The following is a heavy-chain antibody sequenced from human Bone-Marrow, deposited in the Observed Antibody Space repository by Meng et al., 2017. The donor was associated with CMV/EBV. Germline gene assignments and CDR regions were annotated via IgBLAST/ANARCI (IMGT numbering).Heavy chain of an antibody. J-gene: IGHJ3*02. V-gene: IGHV5-51*01. CDR3: ARQASSDEVFDI. CDR2: IFPGDSDT. Sequence: GESLKISCKGSGYRFTTHRIGWVRQMPGKGLEWVGIIFPGDSDTRYSPSFQGQVTISADKSISAAYLQWGSLKASDAAIYYCARQASSDEVFDIWGQGTMVTVSS. CDR1: GYRFTTHR.